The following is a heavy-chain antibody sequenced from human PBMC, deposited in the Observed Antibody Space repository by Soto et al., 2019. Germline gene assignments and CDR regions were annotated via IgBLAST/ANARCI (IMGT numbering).Heavy chain of an antibody. CDR3: ARYYYDSSGYDGMDV. CDR1: GFTFSDHY. J-gene: IGHJ6*02. D-gene: IGHD3-22*01. V-gene: IGHV3-11*06. Sequence: QVQLVESGGGLVMPGESLRLSCAASGFTFSDHYMSWIRQAPGKGLEWVSYISDSGSNTLYADSVKGRFTVSRDTAKNSLYLQMSGLRDEDRAVYYCARYYYDSSGYDGMDVWGQGTTVTVSS. CDR2: ISDSGSNT.